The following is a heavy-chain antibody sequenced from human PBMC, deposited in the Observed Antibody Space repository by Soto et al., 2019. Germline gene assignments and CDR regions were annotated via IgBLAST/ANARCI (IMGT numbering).Heavy chain of an antibody. D-gene: IGHD3-22*01. CDR2: IYYSGST. V-gene: IGHV4-31*03. CDR3: ARDRNYYDSSGFLL. J-gene: IGHJ4*02. CDR1: GDSISGYY. Sequence: SETLSLTCTVSGDSISGYYWSWIRQHPGKGLEWIGYIYYSGSTYYNPSLKSRITISVDTSKNQFSLKLSSVTAADTAVYYCARDRNYYDSSGFLLWGQGTQVTVSS.